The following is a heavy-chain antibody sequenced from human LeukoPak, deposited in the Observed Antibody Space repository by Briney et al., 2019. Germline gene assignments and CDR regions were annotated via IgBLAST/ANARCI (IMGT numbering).Heavy chain of an antibody. Sequence: ASVKVSCKASGYTFTSYYMHWVRQAPGQALEWMGIINPSGGSTSYAQKFQGRVTVTRDTSTSTVYMELSSLRSEVTAVYCCARDGYGGSPDYWGQGTLVTVSS. CDR2: INPSGGST. J-gene: IGHJ4*02. CDR1: GYTFTSYY. V-gene: IGHV1-46*01. D-gene: IGHD4-23*01. CDR3: ARDGYGGSPDY.